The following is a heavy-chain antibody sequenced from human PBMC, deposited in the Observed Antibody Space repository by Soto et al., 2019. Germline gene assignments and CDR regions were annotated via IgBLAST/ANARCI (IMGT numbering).Heavy chain of an antibody. CDR1: GYTFTSYG. D-gene: IGHD4-17*01. J-gene: IGHJ5*02. CDR3: ARDEGRSDYGDYENWFDP. V-gene: IGHV1-18*01. Sequence: ASVKVSCKASGYTFTSYGISWVRQAPGQGLEWMGWISAYNGNTNYAQKLQGRVTMATDTSTSTAYMELRSLRSDGTAVYYCARDEGRSDYGDYENWFDPWGQGTLVNVSS. CDR2: ISAYNGNT.